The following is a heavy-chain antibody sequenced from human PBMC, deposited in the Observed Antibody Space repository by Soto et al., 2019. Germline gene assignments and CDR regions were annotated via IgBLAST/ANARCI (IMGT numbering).Heavy chain of an antibody. CDR1: GYTFTSYG. CDR3: ARAGDDCSTTNCYMIDY. V-gene: IGHV1-18*04. J-gene: IGHJ4*02. D-gene: IGHD2-2*02. Sequence: QVQLVQSGAEVKKPGASVKVSCKASGYTFTSYGISWVRQAPGQGLEWMGWISAYKGNTNYAQKLQGRVTITRDTSETTVYMELSSLRSEDTAVYYCARAGDDCSTTNCYMIDYWGQGTLVTVSS. CDR2: ISAYKGNT.